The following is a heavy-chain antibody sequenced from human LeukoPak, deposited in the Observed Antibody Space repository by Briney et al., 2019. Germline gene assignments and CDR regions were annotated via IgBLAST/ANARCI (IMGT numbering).Heavy chain of an antibody. CDR2: IYSGGST. Sequence: GGSLRLSCAASGFTFSDYYMGWIRQAPGKGLEWVSVIYSGGSTYYADSVKGRFTISRDNSKNTLYLQMNSLRAEDTAVYYCARTYDSSGYYYYGMDVWGQGTTVTVSS. D-gene: IGHD3-22*01. V-gene: IGHV3-53*01. J-gene: IGHJ6*02. CDR1: GFTFSDYY. CDR3: ARTYDSSGYYYYGMDV.